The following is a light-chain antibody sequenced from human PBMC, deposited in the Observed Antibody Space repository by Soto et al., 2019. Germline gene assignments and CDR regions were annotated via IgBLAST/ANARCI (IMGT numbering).Light chain of an antibody. CDR2: EVS. CDR3: SSYAGSNNYV. Sequence: QSVLTQPPSASGSLGSSVTISCTGTSSDVGGHKYVSWYQHHPGKAPKLILFEVSQRPSGVPHRFSGSKSCNTASLTVSGLQAEDEADYYCSSYAGSNNYVFGTGTNVTVL. V-gene: IGLV2-8*01. CDR1: SSDVGGHKY. J-gene: IGLJ1*01.